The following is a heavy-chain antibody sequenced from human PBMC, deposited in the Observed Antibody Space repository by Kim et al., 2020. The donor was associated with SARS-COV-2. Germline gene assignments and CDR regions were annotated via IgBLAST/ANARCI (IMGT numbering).Heavy chain of an antibody. CDR3: ARDTNLRGSGWTTFDY. V-gene: IGHV3-33*01. D-gene: IGHD6-19*01. Sequence: GGSLRLSCAASGFTFSSYGMHWVRQAPGKGLEWVAVIWYDGSNKYYADSVKGRFTISRDNSKNTLYLQMNSLRAEDTAVYYCARDTNLRGSGWTTFDYWGQGTLVTVSS. J-gene: IGHJ4*02. CDR2: IWYDGSNK. CDR1: GFTFSSYG.